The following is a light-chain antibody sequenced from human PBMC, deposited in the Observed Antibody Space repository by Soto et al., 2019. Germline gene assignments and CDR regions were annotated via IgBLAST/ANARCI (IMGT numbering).Light chain of an antibody. Sequence: EIVLTQSPGTLSLSPGERATLSCRASQSVSSSYVAWYQQKPGQAPRLLIYGSSSRATGIPDRFSGSGSGTDFTLNISRLEPEDFAVYYCQQYGSSPLTFGGGTKVEIK. J-gene: IGKJ4*01. CDR1: QSVSSSY. CDR2: GSS. CDR3: QQYGSSPLT. V-gene: IGKV3-20*01.